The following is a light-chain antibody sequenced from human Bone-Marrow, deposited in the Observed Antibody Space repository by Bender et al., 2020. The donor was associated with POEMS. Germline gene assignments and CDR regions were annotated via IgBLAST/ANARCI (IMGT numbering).Light chain of an antibody. J-gene: IGLJ3*02. Sequence: SYELAQPPSVSVSPGQTARITCSGDELPKQFAYWYQQKPRQAPLLVIYKDGERPSGVPDRFSGSKSGTSASLAITGLQSDDEAIYFCVAWDASLNGWVFGGGTKLTVL. V-gene: IGLV3-25*02. CDR1: ELPKQF. CDR2: KDG. CDR3: VAWDASLNGWV.